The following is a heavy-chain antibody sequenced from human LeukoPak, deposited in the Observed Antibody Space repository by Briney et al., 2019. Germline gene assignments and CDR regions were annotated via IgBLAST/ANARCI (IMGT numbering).Heavy chain of an antibody. CDR1: GFTFSSYW. V-gene: IGHV3-7*01. D-gene: IGHD1-26*01. J-gene: IGHJ4*02. CDR3: ARNFVGTSTSDFDS. Sequence: SGGSLRLSCAASGFTFSSYWMSWVRQAPGKGLEWVANIKQDGSEKYYVDSVKGRFTIFRDNARNTLYLQMHSLRAEDTAIYYCARNFVGTSTSDFDSWGQGTQVTVSS. CDR2: IKQDGSEK.